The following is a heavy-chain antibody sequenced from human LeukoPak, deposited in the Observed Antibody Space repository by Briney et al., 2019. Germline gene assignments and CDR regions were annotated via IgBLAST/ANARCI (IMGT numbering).Heavy chain of an antibody. D-gene: IGHD1-26*01. J-gene: IGHJ4*02. CDR3: ANIVGATLTLVY. Sequence: GALVKVSCKASGGTFSSYAISWVRQAPGQGLEWMGGIIPIFGTANYAQKFQGRVTITTDESTSTAYMELSSLRSEDTAVYYCANIVGATLTLVYWGQGTLVTVSS. CDR2: IIPIFGTA. V-gene: IGHV1-69*05. CDR1: GGTFSSYA.